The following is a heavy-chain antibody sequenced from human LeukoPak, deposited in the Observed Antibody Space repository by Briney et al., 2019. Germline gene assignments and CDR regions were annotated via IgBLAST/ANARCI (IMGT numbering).Heavy chain of an antibody. CDR2: ISGSGGST. Sequence: GGSLRLSCAASGFTFSSYAMSWVRQAPGKGLEWVSAISGSGGSTYYADSVKGRFTISRDNSKNTLYLQMNSLRAEDTAVYYCAKGASSGSQWRDYYYYYGMDVWGQGTTVTVSS. D-gene: IGHD6-19*01. CDR3: AKGASSGSQWRDYYYYYGMDV. J-gene: IGHJ6*02. CDR1: GFTFSSYA. V-gene: IGHV3-23*01.